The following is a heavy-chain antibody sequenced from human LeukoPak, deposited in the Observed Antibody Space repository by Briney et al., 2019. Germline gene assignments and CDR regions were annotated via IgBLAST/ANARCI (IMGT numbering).Heavy chain of an antibody. V-gene: IGHV3-11*04. CDR1: GFTFGDYY. CDR3: ARVGPTVDC. J-gene: IGHJ4*02. CDR2: ISSSGRTI. Sequence: PGGSLRLSCAASGFTFGDYYMSWIRQAPGKGLKWVSYISSSGRTIYYADSVKGRFTISRDNAKNSLYLQMNSLRVEDSAVYYCARVGPTVDCWGQGTLVTVSS. D-gene: IGHD4-17*01.